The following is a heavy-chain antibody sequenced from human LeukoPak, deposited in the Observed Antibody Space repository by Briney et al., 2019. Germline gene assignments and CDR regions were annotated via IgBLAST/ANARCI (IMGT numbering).Heavy chain of an antibody. CDR1: GGSFSGYY. CDR3: ARVNVGDSNWFDP. V-gene: IGHV4-34*01. CDR2: INDSEST. J-gene: IGHJ5*02. D-gene: IGHD3-10*01. Sequence: SETLSLTCAVYGGSFSGYYWSWLRQPPGKGLEWIGEINDSESTNYNPSLKSRVTISVDTSKNQFSLKLSSVTAAGTAIYYCARVNVGDSNWFDPWGQGTLVTVSS.